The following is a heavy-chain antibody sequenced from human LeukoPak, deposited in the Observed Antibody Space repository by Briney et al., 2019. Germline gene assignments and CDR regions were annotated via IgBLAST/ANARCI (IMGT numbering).Heavy chain of an antibody. CDR2: ISAYNGNT. Sequence: ASVKVSCKASGCTFTSYGISWVRQAPGQGLERMGWISAYNGNTNYAQKLQGRVTMTTDTSTSTAYMELRSLRSDDTAVYYCARDLNDFPPDYWGQGTLVTVSS. CDR1: GCTFTSYG. J-gene: IGHJ4*02. D-gene: IGHD3-3*01. CDR3: ARDLNDFPPDY. V-gene: IGHV1-18*01.